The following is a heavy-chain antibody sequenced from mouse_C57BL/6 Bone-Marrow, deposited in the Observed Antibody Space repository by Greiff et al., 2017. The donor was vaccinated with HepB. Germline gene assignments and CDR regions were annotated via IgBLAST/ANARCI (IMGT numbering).Heavy chain of an antibody. Sequence: QVQLQQPGAELVKPGASVKLSCKASGYTFTSYWMHWVKQRPGRGLEWIGRIDPNSGGTKYNEKFKSKATLTVDKPSSTAYMQLSSLTSEDSAVYDCARSHYYGSSYWYFDVWGTGTTVTVSS. J-gene: IGHJ1*03. CDR3: ARSHYYGSSYWYFDV. CDR1: GYTFTSYW. CDR2: IDPNSGGT. D-gene: IGHD1-1*01. V-gene: IGHV1-72*01.